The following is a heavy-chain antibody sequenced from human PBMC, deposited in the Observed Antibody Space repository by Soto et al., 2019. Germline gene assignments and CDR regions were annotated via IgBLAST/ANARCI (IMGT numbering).Heavy chain of an antibody. CDR3: ARVKTYDFWIGYYGPFDY. D-gene: IGHD3-3*01. Sequence: GGSLRLSCAASGFALSSYWMTWVRQAPGKGLEWVANIKQDGSEKYYVDSVKGRFTISMDNAKNSLYLQMNSLRAEDTAVYYCARVKTYDFWIGYYGPFDYWGQGTLVTVSS. J-gene: IGHJ4*02. CDR2: IKQDGSEK. V-gene: IGHV3-7*01. CDR1: GFALSSYW.